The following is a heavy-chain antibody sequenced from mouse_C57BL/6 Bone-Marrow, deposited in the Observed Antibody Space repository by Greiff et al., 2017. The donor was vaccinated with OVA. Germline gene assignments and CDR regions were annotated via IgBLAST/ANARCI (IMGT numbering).Heavy chain of an antibody. CDR2: ISSGGSYT. CDR1: GFTFSSYG. CDR3: ARQGDYGSIY. J-gene: IGHJ3*01. Sequence: DVHLVESGGDLVKPGGSLKLSCAASGFTFSSYGMSWVRQTPDKRLEWVATISSGGSYTYYPDSVKGRFTISRDNAKNTLYLQMSSLKSEDTAMYYCARQGDYGSIYWGQGTLVTVSA. V-gene: IGHV5-6*01. D-gene: IGHD1-1*01.